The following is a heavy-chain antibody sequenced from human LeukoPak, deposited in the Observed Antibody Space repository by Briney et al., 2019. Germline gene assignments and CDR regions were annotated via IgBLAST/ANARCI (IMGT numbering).Heavy chain of an antibody. CDR2: INHSGIT. CDR3: ALLITIIGVSAFDI. CDR1: GGSFSGYY. J-gene: IGHJ3*02. V-gene: IGHV4-34*01. Sequence: PSETLSLTCAVCGGSFSGYYWSWIRQPPGKGLEWIGEINHSGITNYNPSLKSRVTISVDTSKNQFSLKLSSVTAADTAVYYCALLITIIGVSAFDIWGQGTMVTVSS. D-gene: IGHD3-22*01.